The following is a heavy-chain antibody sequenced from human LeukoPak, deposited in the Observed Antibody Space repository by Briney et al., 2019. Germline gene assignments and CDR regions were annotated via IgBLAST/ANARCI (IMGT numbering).Heavy chain of an antibody. V-gene: IGHV3-23*01. CDR2: ISGSGGST. Sequence: GGTLRLSCAASGFTFSSYGMSWVRQAPGKGLEWVSAISGSGGSTYYADSVKGRFTISRDNSKNTLYLQMNSLRVEDTAVYYCAKGARGYFDYWGQGTLVTVSA. CDR3: AKGARGYFDY. CDR1: GFTFSSYG. D-gene: IGHD3-10*01. J-gene: IGHJ4*02.